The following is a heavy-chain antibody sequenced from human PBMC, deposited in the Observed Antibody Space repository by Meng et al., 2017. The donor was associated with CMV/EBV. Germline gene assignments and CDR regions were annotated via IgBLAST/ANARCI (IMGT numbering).Heavy chain of an antibody. V-gene: IGHV4-39*07. D-gene: IGHD3-22*01. CDR3: ARADYDSSGYYGWFDP. J-gene: IGHJ5*02. Sequence: SETLSLTCNVSGASISGTSHYCGWIRQPPGKGPEWIGSIFYSGSTYYNPSLKSRVTMSIDTSRNQFSLKLRSVTAADTAVYYCARADYDSSGYYGWFDPWGQGTLVTVSS. CDR1: GASISGTSHY. CDR2: IFYSGST.